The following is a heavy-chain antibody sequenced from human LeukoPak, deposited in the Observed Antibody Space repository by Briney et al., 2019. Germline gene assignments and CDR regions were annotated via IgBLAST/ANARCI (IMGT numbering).Heavy chain of an antibody. CDR1: GCSFSSYA. CDR2: ISHDESNE. D-gene: IGHD1-26*01. Sequence: PGGSLRLTCAASGCSFSSYAMHWVRQAPGKGLEWVALISHDESNEKYADSVKGRFSISRDNSKNKLHLQMNSLRTEDTATYYCARGEGPGSHLIDNWGQ. J-gene: IGHJ4*02. V-gene: IGHV3-30-3*01. CDR3: ARGEGPGSHLIDN.